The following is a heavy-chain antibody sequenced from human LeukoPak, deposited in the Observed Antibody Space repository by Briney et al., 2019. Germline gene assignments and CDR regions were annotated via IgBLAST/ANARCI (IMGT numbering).Heavy chain of an antibody. CDR3: ARAGSQTGYYYYMDV. Sequence: GGSLRLSCAASGFTFSSYSMNWVRQAPGKGLEWGSSICTTITYIYYAPSVKGRFTISRHNANHSLYLQMNSLRAEDTAVYYCARAGSQTGYYYYMDVWGKGTTVTVSS. CDR1: GFTFSSYS. CDR2: ICTTITYI. D-gene: IGHD1-26*01. J-gene: IGHJ6*03. V-gene: IGHV3-21*01.